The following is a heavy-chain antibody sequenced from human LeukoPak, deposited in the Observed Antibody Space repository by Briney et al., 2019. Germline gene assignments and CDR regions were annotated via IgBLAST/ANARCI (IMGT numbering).Heavy chain of an antibody. Sequence: QPGGSLRLSCAASGFTSSSYVMSWVRQAPGKGLEWVSGVSGSGVSTYYADSVKGRFTISRDNSENMLYLQMNSLRAEDTALYYCARGTIVVVTPGYWGQGTLVTVSS. D-gene: IGHD2-21*01. CDR3: ARGTIVVVTPGY. CDR1: GFTSSSYV. CDR2: VSGSGVST. V-gene: IGHV3-23*01. J-gene: IGHJ4*02.